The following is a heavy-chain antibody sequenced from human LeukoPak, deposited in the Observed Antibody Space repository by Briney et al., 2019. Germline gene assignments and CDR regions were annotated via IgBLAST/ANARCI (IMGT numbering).Heavy chain of an antibody. CDR3: ARCIAAAGWFDP. V-gene: IGHV4-39*01. CDR2: MYYRGTT. CDR1: GGSISSSSYY. D-gene: IGHD6-25*01. Sequence: PSETLSLTCTVSGGSISSSSYYWGWIRQPPGKGLEWIGSMYYRGTTYYNPSLKSRVTISVDTSKNQLSLKVTSVTAADTALYYCARCIAAAGWFDPWGQGTLVTVPS. J-gene: IGHJ5*02.